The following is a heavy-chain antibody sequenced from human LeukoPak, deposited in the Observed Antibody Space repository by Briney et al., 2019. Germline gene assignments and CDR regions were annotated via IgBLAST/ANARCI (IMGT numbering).Heavy chain of an antibody. CDR2: INHSGST. V-gene: IGHV4-34*01. Sequence: PSETLSLTCAVYGGSFSGYYWSWIRQPPGKGLEWIGEINHSGSTNYNPSLKGRVTISVDTSKNQFSLKLSSVTAADTAAYYCARGALTVVPDYWGQGTLVTVSS. J-gene: IGHJ4*02. D-gene: IGHD4-23*01. CDR3: ARGALTVVPDY. CDR1: GGSFSGYY.